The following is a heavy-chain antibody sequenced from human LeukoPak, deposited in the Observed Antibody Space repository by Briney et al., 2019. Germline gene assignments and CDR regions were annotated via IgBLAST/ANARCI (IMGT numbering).Heavy chain of an antibody. CDR1: GGSISSYY. V-gene: IGHV4-59*01. CDR2: IYYSGST. CDR3: ARAGSGYSFDY. J-gene: IGHJ4*02. D-gene: IGHD5-18*01. Sequence: SETLSLTRTVSGGSISSYYWSWIRQPPGKGLEWIGYIYYSGSTNYNPSLKSRVTISGDTSKNQFSLNLSSVTAANTAVYYCARAGSGYSFDYWGQGTLVTVSS.